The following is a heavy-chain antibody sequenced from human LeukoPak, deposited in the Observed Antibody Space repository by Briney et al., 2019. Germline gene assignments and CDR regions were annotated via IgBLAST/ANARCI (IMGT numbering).Heavy chain of an antibody. CDR2: IFYTGST. J-gene: IGHJ4*02. CDR3: ARHPWGPPFDY. V-gene: IGHV4-39*01. CDR1: GGSISSSSYY. Sequence: PSETLSLTCTVSGGSISSSSYYWGWIRQPPGKGLEWIGSIFYTGSTYYNPSLESRVTISVDTSKNQFSLKLSSVTAADTPVFYCARHPWGPPFDYWGQGTLVTVSS. D-gene: IGHD3-16*01.